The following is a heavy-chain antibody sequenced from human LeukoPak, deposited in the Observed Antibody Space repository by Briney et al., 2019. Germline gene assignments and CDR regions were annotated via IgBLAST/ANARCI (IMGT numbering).Heavy chain of an antibody. CDR3: AKGGVGATVFDY. J-gene: IGHJ4*02. D-gene: IGHD1-26*01. V-gene: IGHV3-23*01. CDR1: GFTFSSYA. CDR2: ITGSGGI. Sequence: GGSLRLSCAASGFTFSSYAMSWVRQAPGKGLEWVSGITGSGGIFYAESVKGRFTISRDNSKNSLYLQMNSLRAEDTAVYYCAKGGVGATVFDYWGQGTLVTVSS.